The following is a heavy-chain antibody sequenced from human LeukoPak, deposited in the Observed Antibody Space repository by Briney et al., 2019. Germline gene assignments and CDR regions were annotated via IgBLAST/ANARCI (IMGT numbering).Heavy chain of an antibody. CDR1: GYTFTDYY. Sequence: GASVKVSCKASGYTFTDYYMHWVRQAPGQGLEWMGIINPSGGSTSYAQKFQGRVTMTRDTSTSTVYMELSSLRSEDTAVYYCARVADSGYDSRGYFDSWGQGTLVTVSS. D-gene: IGHD5-12*01. CDR3: ARVADSGYDSRGYFDS. V-gene: IGHV1-46*01. J-gene: IGHJ4*02. CDR2: INPSGGST.